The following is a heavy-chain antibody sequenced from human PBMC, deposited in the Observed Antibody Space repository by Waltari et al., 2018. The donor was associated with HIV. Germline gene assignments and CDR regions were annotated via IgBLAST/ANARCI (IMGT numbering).Heavy chain of an antibody. J-gene: IGHJ4*02. Sequence: STIYYADSVKGRFTISRDNAKNSLYLQMNSLRAEDTAVYYCARVYADYYDSWGQGTLVTVSS. D-gene: IGHD3-22*01. CDR2: STI. CDR3: ARVYADYYDS. V-gene: IGHV3-11*01.